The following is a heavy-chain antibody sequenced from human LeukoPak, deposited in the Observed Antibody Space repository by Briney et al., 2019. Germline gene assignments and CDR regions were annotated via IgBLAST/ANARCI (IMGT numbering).Heavy chain of an antibody. D-gene: IGHD1-26*01. J-gene: IGHJ4*02. CDR3: ATAMYGSSYFDY. CDR2: ISYDGSNK. Sequence: GGSLRLSCAASGFTFSSYAMHWVRQAPGKGLEWVAVISYDGSNKYYAESVKGRFTISRDSSKNTLYLQMNSLRGEDTAVYYCATAMYGSSYFDYWGQGTLVTVSS. CDR1: GFTFSSYA. V-gene: IGHV3-30*04.